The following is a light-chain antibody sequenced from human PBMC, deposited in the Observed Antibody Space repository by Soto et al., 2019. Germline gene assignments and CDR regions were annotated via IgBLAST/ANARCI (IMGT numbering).Light chain of an antibody. Sequence: VVMTQSPLSLPVTLGQPASISCKSSQTFVYRDGNTYLNWIQQRPGQSPRRLIYQVSHRDSGVPDRFSGSGLGTNFTLKISRGEAEDVGVYYCVQGTHWPPFTFGQGTKLEIK. CDR3: VQGTHWPPFT. V-gene: IGKV2-30*01. CDR1: QTFVYRDGNTY. CDR2: QVS. J-gene: IGKJ2*01.